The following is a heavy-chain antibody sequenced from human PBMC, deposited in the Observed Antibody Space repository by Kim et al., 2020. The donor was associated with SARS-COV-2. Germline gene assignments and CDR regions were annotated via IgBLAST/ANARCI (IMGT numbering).Heavy chain of an antibody. D-gene: IGHD3-9*01. Sequence: RGRFTISSANAKNSLYLQMNSLRDEDTAVYYCARDEGYFDWLLSRQAFDYWGQGALVTVSS. V-gene: IGHV3-48*02. J-gene: IGHJ4*02. CDR3: ARDEGYFDWLLSRQAFDY.